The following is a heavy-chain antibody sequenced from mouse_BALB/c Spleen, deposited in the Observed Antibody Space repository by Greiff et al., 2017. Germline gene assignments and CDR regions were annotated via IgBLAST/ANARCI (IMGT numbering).Heavy chain of an antibody. V-gene: IGHV1S137*01. D-gene: IGHD1-1*01. CDR2: ISTYYGDA. CDR3: ARGYTVNYFDD. CDR1: GYTFTDYA. J-gene: IGHJ2*01. Sequence: VQLQQSGAELVRPGVSVKISCKGSGYTFTDYAMHWVKQSHAKSLEWIGVISTYYGDASYNQKFKGKATMTVDKSSSTAYMELARLTSEDSAIYYCARGYTVNYFDDWGQGTTLTVSS.